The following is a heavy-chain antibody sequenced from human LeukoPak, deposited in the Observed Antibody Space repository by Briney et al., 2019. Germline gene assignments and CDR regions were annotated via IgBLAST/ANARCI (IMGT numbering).Heavy chain of an antibody. Sequence: GGCLRLSCSASGFIFSNYAMHWVRQAPGKGLEYVSAISSNGGSTYYADSVKGRFTISRDNSKNTLYLQMSSLRAEDTAVYYCVKGKGIAVTSLDYWGQGTLVTVSS. D-gene: IGHD6-19*01. CDR3: VKGKGIAVTSLDY. CDR2: ISSNGGST. V-gene: IGHV3-64D*06. CDR1: GFIFSNYA. J-gene: IGHJ4*02.